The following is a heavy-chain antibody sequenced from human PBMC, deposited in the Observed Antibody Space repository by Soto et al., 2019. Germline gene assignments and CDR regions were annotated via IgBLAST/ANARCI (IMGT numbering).Heavy chain of an antibody. J-gene: IGHJ6*03. Sequence: GGSLRLSCAASGFTFSSYSMNWVRQAPGKGLEWVSSISSSSSYIYYADSVKGRFTISRDNAKNSLYLQMNSLRAEDTAVYYCAREPVGTPMTTVTTDNYYYYYMDVWGKGTTVTVSS. D-gene: IGHD4-17*01. CDR3: AREPVGTPMTTVTTDNYYYYYMDV. V-gene: IGHV3-21*01. CDR1: GFTFSSYS. CDR2: ISSSSSYI.